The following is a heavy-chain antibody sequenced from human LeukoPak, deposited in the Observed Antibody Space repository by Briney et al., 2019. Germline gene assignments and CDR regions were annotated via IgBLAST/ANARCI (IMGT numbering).Heavy chain of an antibody. D-gene: IGHD2-8*01. Sequence: PGGSLRLSCAASGFSFSTTWMTWVRQAPGKGLEWVANIKYDGSEKYYADSVKGRFTISRDNSKNTLYLQMNSLRPEDAAVYYCAKDRHPKRDNGWFDYWGQGTLVSVSS. CDR2: IKYDGSEK. CDR3: AKDRHPKRDNGWFDY. CDR1: GFSFSTTW. V-gene: IGHV3-7*01. J-gene: IGHJ4*02.